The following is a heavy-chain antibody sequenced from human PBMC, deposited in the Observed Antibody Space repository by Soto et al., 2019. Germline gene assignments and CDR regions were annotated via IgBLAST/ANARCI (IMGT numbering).Heavy chain of an antibody. CDR2: INPSGGST. V-gene: IGHV1-46*01. CDR3: ARDIGIDRCPSGVRETDY. Sequence: QVQLVQSGGEVKKPGASVEVSCTGSGFTFTSYHIHWVRQAPGQGLEWMGMINPSGGSTTYAQKFQGRVTVTRDTSTSTVYMELSGLRSEDTAVYYCARDIGIDRCPSGVRETDYWGQGTLITVSS. J-gene: IGHJ4*02. CDR1: GFTFTSYH. D-gene: IGHD3-16*02.